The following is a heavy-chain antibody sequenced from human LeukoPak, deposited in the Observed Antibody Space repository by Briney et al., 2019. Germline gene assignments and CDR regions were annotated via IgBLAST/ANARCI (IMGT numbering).Heavy chain of an antibody. CDR1: GYTFTNFY. V-gene: IGHV1-46*01. D-gene: IGHD3-10*01. Sequence: ASAKVSCKASGYTFTNFYMHWVRQAPGQGLEWMGIINPRGGSTTSAQKFQGRITLTRDTSTSTFYMELSSLKSQDTAVYYCARDYHGSGSLTTFDYWGQGTLVTVSS. J-gene: IGHJ4*02. CDR3: ARDYHGSGSLTTFDY. CDR2: INPRGGST.